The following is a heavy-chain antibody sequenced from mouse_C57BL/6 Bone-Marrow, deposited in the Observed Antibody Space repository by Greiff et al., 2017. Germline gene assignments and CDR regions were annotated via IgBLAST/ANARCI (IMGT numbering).Heavy chain of an antibody. J-gene: IGHJ4*01. CDR1: GFTFSDAW. CDR2: IRNKANNLAT. Sequence: EVKLVASGGGLVQPGGSMKLSCAASGFTFSDAWMDWVRQSPEKGLEWVAEIRNKANNLATNYAESVKGRFAISRDASKSCVSLQMNSLRAEYAGTYYYSPANHSAVDYWGQGTSVTVSS. CDR3: SPANHSAVDY. V-gene: IGHV6-6*01.